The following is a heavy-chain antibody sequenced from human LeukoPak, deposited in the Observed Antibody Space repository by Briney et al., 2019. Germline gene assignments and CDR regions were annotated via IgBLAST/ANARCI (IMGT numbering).Heavy chain of an antibody. V-gene: IGHV3-21*01. J-gene: IGHJ5*02. CDR2: ISSSSSYI. CDR1: GFTFSSYS. CDR3: AGDLDPRYCSSTSCYPIDP. D-gene: IGHD2-2*01. Sequence: GGSLRLSCAASGFTFSSYSMNWVRQAPGKGLEWVSSISSSSSYIYYADSVKGRFTISRDNAKNSVYLQMNSLRAEDTAVYYCAGDLDPRYCSSTSCYPIDPWGQGTLVTVSS.